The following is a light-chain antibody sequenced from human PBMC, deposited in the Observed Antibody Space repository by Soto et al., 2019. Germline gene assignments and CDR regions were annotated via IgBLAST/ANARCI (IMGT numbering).Light chain of an antibody. CDR3: QQYKRWPPLT. Sequence: DIVMTQYPATLSVSPGERATLSCRASQSVNTNLAWYKQKPGQPPRLLIYGTSTRATGITDRFSGSGSGTEFTLTICSLQSEDSAVYYCQQYKRWPPLTFGGGTQVEIK. J-gene: IGKJ4*01. CDR2: GTS. CDR1: QSVNTN. V-gene: IGKV3-15*01.